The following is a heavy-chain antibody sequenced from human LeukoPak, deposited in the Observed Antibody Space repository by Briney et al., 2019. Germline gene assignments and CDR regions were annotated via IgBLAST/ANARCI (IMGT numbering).Heavy chain of an antibody. CDR3: ARVSEERLYSSGWFFDY. D-gene: IGHD6-19*01. J-gene: IGHJ4*02. Sequence: GGSLRLSCAASGFTFSSYGMHWVRQAPGKGLEWMAVIWYDGSNKYYADSVKGRFTISRDNSKNTLYLQMNSLRAEDTAVYYCARVSEERLYSSGWFFDYWGQGTLVTVSS. CDR2: IWYDGSNK. CDR1: GFTFSSYG. V-gene: IGHV3-33*01.